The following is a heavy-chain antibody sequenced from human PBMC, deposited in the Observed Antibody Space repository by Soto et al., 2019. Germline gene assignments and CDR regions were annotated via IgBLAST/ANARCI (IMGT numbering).Heavy chain of an antibody. CDR3: ASNHYDYIWGSYRNEY. D-gene: IGHD3-16*02. J-gene: IGHJ4*02. CDR2: MNPNSGNT. V-gene: IGHV1-8*01. Sequence: ASVKVSCKASGYTFTSYDINWVRQATGQGLEWMGWMNPNSGNTGYAQKFQGRVTMTRNTSISTAYMELSSLRSEDTAVYYCASNHYDYIWGSYRNEYWGQGTLVTVSS. CDR1: GYTFTSYD.